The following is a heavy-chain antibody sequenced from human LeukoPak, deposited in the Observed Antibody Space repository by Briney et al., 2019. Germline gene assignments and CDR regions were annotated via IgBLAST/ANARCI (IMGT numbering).Heavy chain of an antibody. J-gene: IGHJ6*02. D-gene: IGHD1-7*01. CDR2: IYYSGST. V-gene: IGHV4-59*01. CDR1: GXSISSYY. CDR3: ARGTGTSSSYGMDV. Sequence: PSETLSLTCTVSGXSISSYYWSWIRQPPGKGLEWIGYIYYSGSTDYNPSLKSRVTMSVDTSKNQFSLKLSSVNAADTAVYYCARGTGTSSSYGMDVWGQGTTVTVSS.